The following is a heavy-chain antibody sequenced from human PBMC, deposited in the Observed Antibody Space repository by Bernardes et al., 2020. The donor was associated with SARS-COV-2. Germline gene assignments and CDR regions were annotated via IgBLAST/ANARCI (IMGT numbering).Heavy chain of an antibody. J-gene: IGHJ4*02. D-gene: IGHD1-26*01. Sequence: GGSLRLSCAASEFTLSSYVMNWVRQAPGKGLEWVSTIDSGGHTYYADSVKGRFTISRDNSKNTLYLQMNSLRADDTAVYYCAKTVGVTKWGDFWGQGTLVTVSS. CDR2: IDSGGHT. CDR1: EFTLSSYV. V-gene: IGHV3-23*01. CDR3: AKTVGVTKWGDF.